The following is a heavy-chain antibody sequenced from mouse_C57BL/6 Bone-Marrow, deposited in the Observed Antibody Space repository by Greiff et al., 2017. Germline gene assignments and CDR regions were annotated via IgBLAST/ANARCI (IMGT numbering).Heavy chain of an antibody. CDR3: AVSPITTVVAFDY. CDR1: GFTFSSYG. Sequence: VQLKESGGDLVKPGGSLKLSCAASGFTFSSYGMSWVRQTPDKRLEWVATISSGGSYTYYPDSVKGRFTISRDNAKNTLYLQMSSLKSEDTAMCYCAVSPITTVVAFDYWGQGTTLTVSS. J-gene: IGHJ2*01. D-gene: IGHD1-1*01. CDR2: ISSGGSYT. V-gene: IGHV5-6*01.